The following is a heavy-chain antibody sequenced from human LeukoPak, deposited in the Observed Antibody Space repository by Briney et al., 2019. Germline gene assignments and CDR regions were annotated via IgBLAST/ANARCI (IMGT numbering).Heavy chain of an antibody. CDR1: GYTFTSYG. CDR3: ARDRGERGSSWSLPAHGFDI. CDR2: ISAYNGNT. D-gene: IGHD6-13*01. J-gene: IGHJ3*02. Sequence: ASVKVSCKASGYTFTSYGISWVRQAPGQGLEGMGWISAYNGNTNYAQKLQGRVTMTTDTSTSTAYMELRSLRSDDTAVYYCARDRGERGSSWSLPAHGFDIWGQGTMVTVTS. V-gene: IGHV1-18*01.